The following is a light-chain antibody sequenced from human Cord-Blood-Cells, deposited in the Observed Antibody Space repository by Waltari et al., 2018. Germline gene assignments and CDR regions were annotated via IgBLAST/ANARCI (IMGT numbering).Light chain of an antibody. Sequence: EIVSTHSPDFQSVPPKEKVTTPCRASQRIGSSLHWYQHKPDQSPKLLIKYASQSISGVPSRFSGSGSGTDFTLTINSLEAEDAAAYYCHQSSSLPLTFGGGTKVEIK. CDR3: HQSSSLPLT. V-gene: IGKV6D-21*02. CDR2: YAS. J-gene: IGKJ4*01. CDR1: QRIGSS.